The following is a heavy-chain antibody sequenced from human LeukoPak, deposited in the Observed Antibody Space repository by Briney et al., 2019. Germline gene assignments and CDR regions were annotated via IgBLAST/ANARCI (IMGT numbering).Heavy chain of an antibody. V-gene: IGHV3-73*01. Sequence: PGGSLRLSCAASGFTFSGSAMHWVRQASGKGLEWVGRIRSKANSYATAYAASVKGRFTISRDDSKNTAYLQMNSLKTEDTAVYYCTHYVDIVATIRDGFDPWGQGTLVTVSS. D-gene: IGHD5-12*01. CDR2: IRSKANSYAT. J-gene: IGHJ5*02. CDR3: THYVDIVATIRDGFDP. CDR1: GFTFSGSA.